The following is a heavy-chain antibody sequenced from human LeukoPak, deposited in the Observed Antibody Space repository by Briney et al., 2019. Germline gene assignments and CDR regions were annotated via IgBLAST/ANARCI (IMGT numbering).Heavy chain of an antibody. J-gene: IGHJ4*02. CDR1: GYTFTSYD. CDR3: ARDLRPGRMTTVTTDDY. CDR2: MNPNSGNT. D-gene: IGHD4-17*01. Sequence: ASVKVSCKASGYTFTSYDINWVRQATGQGLEWMGWMNPNSGNTGYAQKFQGRVTITRNTSISTAYMELSSLRSEDTAVYYCARDLRPGRMTTVTTDDYWGQGTLVTVSS. V-gene: IGHV1-8*03.